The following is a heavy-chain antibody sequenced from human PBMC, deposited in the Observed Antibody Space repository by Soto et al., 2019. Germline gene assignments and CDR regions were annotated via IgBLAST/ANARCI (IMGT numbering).Heavy chain of an antibody. D-gene: IGHD6-19*01. J-gene: IGHJ6*02. CDR2: TRWNRGSI. V-gene: IGHV3-9*01. Sequence: SLRLSCAASRFIFDDYAMDWDRQAPRKGLEWVSGTRWNRGSIVYADSVKGRFTISRDNAKNSLYLQMNSLRAEDTALYYCAKDLAVVGGGYYGMDVWGQGTTVTVSS. CDR1: RFIFDDYA. CDR3: AKDLAVVGGGYYGMDV.